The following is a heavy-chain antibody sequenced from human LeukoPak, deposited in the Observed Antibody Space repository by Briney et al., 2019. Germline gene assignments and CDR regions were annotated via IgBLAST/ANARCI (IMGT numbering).Heavy chain of an antibody. CDR1: GGSISSSSYY. CDR3: ARGVDSDFWSGYYIDY. CDR2: IYYSGST. D-gene: IGHD3-3*01. J-gene: IGHJ4*02. Sequence: PSETLSLTCTVSGGSISSSSYYWGWIRQPPGKGLEWIGSIYYSGSTYYNSSLKSRVTISVDTSKNQFSLKLSSVTAADTAVYYCARGVDSDFWSGYYIDYWGQGTLVTVSS. V-gene: IGHV4-39*01.